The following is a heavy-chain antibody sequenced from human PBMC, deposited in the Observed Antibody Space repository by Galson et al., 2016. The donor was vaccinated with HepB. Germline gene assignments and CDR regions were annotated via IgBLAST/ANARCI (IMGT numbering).Heavy chain of an antibody. J-gene: IGHJ4*02. CDR2: ISSSSSSI. Sequence: SLRLSCAASGLTFSDHSMNWVRQAPGKGLEWISYISSSSSSISYADSVKGRFTISRDNGKNSLYLQMNSLRDGDTAVYYCATDKITVAEGVFDCWGQGTLVTVSS. D-gene: IGHD6-19*01. V-gene: IGHV3-48*02. CDR1: GLTFSDHS. CDR3: ATDKITVAEGVFDC.